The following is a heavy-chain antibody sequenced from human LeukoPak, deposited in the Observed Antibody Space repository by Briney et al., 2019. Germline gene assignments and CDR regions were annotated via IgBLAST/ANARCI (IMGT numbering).Heavy chain of an antibody. CDR1: GGTFSSYA. CDR2: IIPILGIA. V-gene: IGHV1-69*04. Sequence: SVKVSCKASGGTFSSYAISWVRQAPGQGLEWMGRIIPILGIANYAQKFQGRVTITADKSTSTAYMELSSLRSEDTAVYYCATHVEPDGWFDPWGQGTLVTVSS. J-gene: IGHJ5*02. CDR3: ATHVEPDGWFDP. D-gene: IGHD1-26*01.